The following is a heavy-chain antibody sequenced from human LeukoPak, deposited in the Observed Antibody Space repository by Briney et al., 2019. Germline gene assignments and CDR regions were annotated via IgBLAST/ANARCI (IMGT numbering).Heavy chain of an antibody. D-gene: IGHD3-3*01. Sequence: GGSLRLSCAASGFTLSSYSMNWVRQAPGKGLEWVSYISSSSSTIYYADSVKGRFTISRDNAKNSLYLQMNSLRAEDTAVYYCAREPIDFWSGAGAFDIWGQGTMVTVSS. CDR2: ISSSSSTI. V-gene: IGHV3-48*01. CDR3: AREPIDFWSGAGAFDI. CDR1: GFTLSSYS. J-gene: IGHJ3*02.